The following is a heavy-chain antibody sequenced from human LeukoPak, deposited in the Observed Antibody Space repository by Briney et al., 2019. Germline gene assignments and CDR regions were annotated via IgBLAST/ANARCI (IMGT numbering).Heavy chain of an antibody. CDR3: ARDGGVVGAVGY. CDR2: IIPLLDTT. CDR1: GRTFSSHA. Sequence: GSSAKVSCKASGRTFSSHAISWVRQAPGQGLEWMGRIIPLLDTTNYAQKFQGRVTITADKSTSTAYMELSSLRSEDTAMYYCARDGGVVGAVGYWGQGTLVTVSS. V-gene: IGHV1-69*04. D-gene: IGHD1-26*01. J-gene: IGHJ4*02.